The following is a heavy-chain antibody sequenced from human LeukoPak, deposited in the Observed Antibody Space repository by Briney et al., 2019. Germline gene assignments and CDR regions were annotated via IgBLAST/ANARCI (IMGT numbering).Heavy chain of an antibody. CDR2: ISGSGGST. Sequence: PGGSLRLSCAASGFTFSSYAMSWVRQAPGKGLEWVSAISGSGGSTYYADSVKGRFTIFRDNSKNTLYLQMNSLRAEDTAVYYCAKDYYDSSGYYYGAPVDYWGQGTLVTVSS. D-gene: IGHD3-22*01. J-gene: IGHJ4*02. CDR1: GFTFSSYA. CDR3: AKDYYDSSGYYYGAPVDY. V-gene: IGHV3-23*01.